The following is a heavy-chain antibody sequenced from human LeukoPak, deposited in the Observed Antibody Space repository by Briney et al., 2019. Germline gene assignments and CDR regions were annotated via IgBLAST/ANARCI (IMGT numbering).Heavy chain of an antibody. CDR1: GFTFSSFG. V-gene: IGHV3-30*03. J-gene: IGHJ6*02. CDR2: ISYDGGKK. CDR3: ARDGESLVPYYYYGMDV. D-gene: IGHD3-10*01. Sequence: GGSLRPSCAASGFTFSSFGMHWVRQAPGKGLEWVAVISYDGGKKYFADSVKGRFTISRDNSKNTLYLQMNSLRAEDTAVYYCARDGESLVPYYYYGMDVWGQGTTVTVSS.